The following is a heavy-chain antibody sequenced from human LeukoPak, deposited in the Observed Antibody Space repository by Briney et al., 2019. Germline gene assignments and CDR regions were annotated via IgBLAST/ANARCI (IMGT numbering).Heavy chain of an antibody. J-gene: IGHJ3*02. D-gene: IGHD6-13*01. CDR3: AGLNSSSQYYDAFDI. CDR2: INMDGTTT. CDR1: GFTFSSNW. Sequence: GGSLRLSCAASGFTFSSNWMHWVRQTPGKGLLWVSRINMDGTTTTYADSVKGRFTISRDNAKNSLYLQMNSLRAEDTAVYYCAGLNSSSQYYDAFDIWGQGTMVTVSS. V-gene: IGHV3-74*01.